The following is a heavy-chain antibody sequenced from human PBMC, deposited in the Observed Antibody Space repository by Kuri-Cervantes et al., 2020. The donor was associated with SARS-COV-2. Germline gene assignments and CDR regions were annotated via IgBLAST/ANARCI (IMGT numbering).Heavy chain of an antibody. Sequence: ASVKVSCKASGYTFTGYYMHWVRQAPGQGLEWMGWINPNSGGTNYAQKFQGWVTMTRDTSISTAYMELRSLRSDDTAVYYCARGTVTAIDYWGQGTLVTVSS. CDR1: GYTFTGYY. V-gene: IGHV1-2*04. D-gene: IGHD2-21*02. CDR2: INPNSGGT. J-gene: IGHJ4*02. CDR3: ARGTVTAIDY.